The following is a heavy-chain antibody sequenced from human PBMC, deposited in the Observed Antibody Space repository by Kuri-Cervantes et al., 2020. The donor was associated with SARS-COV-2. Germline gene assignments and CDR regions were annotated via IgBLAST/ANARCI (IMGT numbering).Heavy chain of an antibody. CDR2: INPNSGGT. V-gene: IGHV1-2*04. Sequence: ASVKVSCKASGYTFTGYYMHWVRQAPGQGLEWMGWINPNSGGTNYAQKFQGWVTMTRDTSISTAFMEFSSLRSDDTAVYYCARVPITVTHGGGMDVWAQGTTVTVSS. J-gene: IGHJ6*02. D-gene: IGHD3-10*01. CDR3: ARVPITVTHGGGMDV. CDR1: GYTFTGYY.